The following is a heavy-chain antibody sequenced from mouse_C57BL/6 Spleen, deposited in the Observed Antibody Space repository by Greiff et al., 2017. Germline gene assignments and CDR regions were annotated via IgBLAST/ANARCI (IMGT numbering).Heavy chain of an antibody. D-gene: IGHD2-4*01. CDR1: GYTFTSYW. V-gene: IGHV1-7*01. Sequence: VQLQESGAELAKPGASVKLSCKASGYTFTSYWMHWVKQRPGKGLEWIGYINPSSGYTKYNQKFKDKAKLTADKSSSTAYMQLSSLTYEDSAVYYCARGDYDYLFTDWSQGTTLTVSS. J-gene: IGHJ2*01. CDR2: INPSSGYT. CDR3: ARGDYDYLFTD.